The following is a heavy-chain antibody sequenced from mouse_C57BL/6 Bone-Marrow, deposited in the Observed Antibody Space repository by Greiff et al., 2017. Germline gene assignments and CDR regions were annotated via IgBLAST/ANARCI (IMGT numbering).Heavy chain of an antibody. J-gene: IGHJ3*01. D-gene: IGHD2-2*01. CDR1: GYTFTDYY. Sequence: EVQLQQSGPELVKPGASVKISCKASGYTFTDYYMNWVKQSHGKSLEWIGDINPNNGGTSYNQKFKGKATFTVDKSSSTAYMELRSLASEDSAVWYCAGYGGRFAYWGQGTLVTVSA. CDR2: INPNNGGT. V-gene: IGHV1-26*01. CDR3: AGYGGRFAY.